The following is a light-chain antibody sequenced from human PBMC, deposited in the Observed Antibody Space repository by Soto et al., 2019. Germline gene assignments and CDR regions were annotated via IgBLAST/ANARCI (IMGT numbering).Light chain of an antibody. CDR2: LNSDGSH. CDR1: SGHSSYA. J-gene: IGLJ3*02. Sequence: QSVLTQSPSASASLGASVKLTCTLSSGHSSYAIAWHQQQPEKGPRYLMKLNSDGSHSKGDGIPDRFSGSSSGAERYLTISSLQSEDDDDYYCQTWGTGIRVFGGGTKLTVL. V-gene: IGLV4-69*01. CDR3: QTWGTGIRV.